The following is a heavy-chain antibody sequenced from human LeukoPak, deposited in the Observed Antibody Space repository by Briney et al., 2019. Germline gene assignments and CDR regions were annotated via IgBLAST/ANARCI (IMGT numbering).Heavy chain of an antibody. Sequence: TGGSLRLSCAASGFTFSSYWMHWVRQAPGKGLVWVSRINSDESDTNYADSVKGRFTISRDNARNTVYLQMNSLRAEDTAVYYCARSLRDAFDIWGQGTMVTVSS. CDR2: INSDESDT. V-gene: IGHV3-74*01. CDR3: ARSLRDAFDI. J-gene: IGHJ3*02. CDR1: GFTFSSYW.